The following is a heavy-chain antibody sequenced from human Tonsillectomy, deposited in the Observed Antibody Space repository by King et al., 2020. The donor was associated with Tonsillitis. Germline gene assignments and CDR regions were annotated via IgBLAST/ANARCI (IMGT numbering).Heavy chain of an antibody. D-gene: IGHD3-10*01. J-gene: IGHJ6*02. CDR2: ISSSSSTI. V-gene: IGHV3-48*01. CDR1: RFTFSSYT. Sequence: EVQLVESGGGLVQPGGSLRLSCAASRFTFSSYTMNWVRQAPGKGLEWVSYISSSSSTIYYADSVKGRFTISRDNAKNSLYLQMNSLRVEDTAVYYCARDKESRRMVRGVTPPYYYGMDVWGQGTTVTVSS. CDR3: ARDKESRRMVRGVTPPYYYGMDV.